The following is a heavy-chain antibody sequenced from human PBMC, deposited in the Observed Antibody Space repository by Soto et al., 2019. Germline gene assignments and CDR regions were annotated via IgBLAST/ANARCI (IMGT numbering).Heavy chain of an antibody. J-gene: IGHJ3*01. CDR3: ARDDNLQGNAFDV. D-gene: IGHD3-10*01. CDR1: GFSVRTSG. Sequence: QVQLVESGGGVVQPERSLRLSCAASGFSVRTSGMHWVRQAPGKGLEWVALIWNDGNNKVYADSVKGRFTISNDNSQNTIYLQMDSLRGEETALYYCARDDNLQGNAFDVWGQGTMVTVSS. V-gene: IGHV3-33*01. CDR2: IWNDGNNK.